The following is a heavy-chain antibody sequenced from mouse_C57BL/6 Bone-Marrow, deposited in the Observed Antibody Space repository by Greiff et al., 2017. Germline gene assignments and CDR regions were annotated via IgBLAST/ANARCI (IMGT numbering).Heavy chain of an antibody. CDR1: GFTFSSYA. D-gene: IGHD1-1*01. J-gene: IGHJ3*01. CDR2: ISSGGDYI. CDR3: TRGTMTTEVAAFAY. V-gene: IGHV5-9-1*02. Sequence: EVQRVESGAGLVKPGGSLKLSCAASGFTFSSYAMSWVRQTPEKRLEWVAYISSGGDYINYADTVKGRFTISRDNARNTLYLQMSSLKSEDSAMDYCTRGTMTTEVAAFAYWGQGTLVTVAA.